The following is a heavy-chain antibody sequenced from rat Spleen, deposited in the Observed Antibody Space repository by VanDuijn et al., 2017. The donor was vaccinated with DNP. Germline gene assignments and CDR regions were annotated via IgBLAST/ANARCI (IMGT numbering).Heavy chain of an antibody. CDR1: GFTFRDYA. J-gene: IGHJ2*01. V-gene: IGHV5-17*01. CDR3: ARPDY. CDR2: ISYDGSGT. Sequence: EVQLAESGGGLVQPGRSLKLSCAASGFTFRDYAMAWVRQAPKEGLQWVATISYDGSGTYYGDSVKGRSIISRDNAESILYLQMDSLRSEDTATYYCARPDYWGQGVMVTVSS.